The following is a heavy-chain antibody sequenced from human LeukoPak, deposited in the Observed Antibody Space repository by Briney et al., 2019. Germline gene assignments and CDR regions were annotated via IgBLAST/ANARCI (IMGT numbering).Heavy chain of an antibody. J-gene: IGHJ6*03. CDR3: TRVRATMVRGVIITPYYYYYMDV. Sequence: PGGSLRLSCTASGFTFGDYAMSWVRQAPGKGLEWVGFIRSKAYGGTTEYAASVKGRFTISRDDSKSIAYLQMNSLKTEDTAVYYCTRVRATMVRGVIITPYYYYYMDVWGKGTTVTVSS. CDR2: IRSKAYGGTT. CDR1: GFTFGDYA. D-gene: IGHD3-10*01. V-gene: IGHV3-49*04.